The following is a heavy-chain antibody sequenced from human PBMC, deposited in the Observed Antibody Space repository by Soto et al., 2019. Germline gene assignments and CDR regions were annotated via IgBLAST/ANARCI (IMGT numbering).Heavy chain of an antibody. D-gene: IGHD3-3*01. CDR1: GFSFDDYA. Sequence: EVQLVESGGGLVQPGRSLRLSCAASGFSFDDYAMHWVRQAPGKGLEWVSGISWNSGSRGYADSVKGRFTVSRDNAKNSLYIQMNSLREEDTALYYCAKDRSYEFWSGYFDYWGQGVLVTVSS. CDR3: AKDRSYEFWSGYFDY. J-gene: IGHJ4*02. CDR2: ISWNSGSR. V-gene: IGHV3-9*01.